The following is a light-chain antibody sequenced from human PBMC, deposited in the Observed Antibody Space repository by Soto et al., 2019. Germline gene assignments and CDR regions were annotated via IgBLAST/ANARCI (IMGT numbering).Light chain of an antibody. CDR3: QQHINWPLT. Sequence: EIVLTPSPGTLSLSPGERVTLSCGASQSVSSSLAWYQQKPGQAPRLLIYEASNRATGIPARFSGSGSGADFTLTISSLEPEDFALYYCQQHINWPLTFGGGT. CDR2: EAS. V-gene: IGKV3-11*01. CDR1: QSVSSS. J-gene: IGKJ4*01.